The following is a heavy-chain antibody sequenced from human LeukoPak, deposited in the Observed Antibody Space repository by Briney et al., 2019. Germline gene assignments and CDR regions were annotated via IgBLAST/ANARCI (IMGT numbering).Heavy chain of an antibody. D-gene: IGHD6-13*01. J-gene: IGHJ4*02. V-gene: IGHV4-34*01. CDR2: INHSGST. Sequence: SETLSLTCTVSGGSISSYYWSWIRQPPGKGLEWIGEINHSGSTNYNPSLKSRVTISVDTSKNQFSLKLSSVTAADTAVYYCARGPIAAAGNPIDYWGQGTLVTVSS. CDR1: GGSISSYY. CDR3: ARGPIAAAGNPIDY.